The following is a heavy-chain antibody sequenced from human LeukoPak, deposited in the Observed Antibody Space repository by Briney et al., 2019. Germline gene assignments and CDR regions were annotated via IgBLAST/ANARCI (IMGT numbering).Heavy chain of an antibody. Sequence: GGSLRLSCAASGFTFSSYSMNWVRQAPGKGLEWVSAVSGSGDSTYYADSVKGRFTISRDNSKNTLYLRMSSLRADDTAVYYCAKDSYGDFSLGPEDWGQGTLVTVSS. CDR1: GFTFSSYS. J-gene: IGHJ4*02. D-gene: IGHD4-17*01. CDR2: VSGSGDST. V-gene: IGHV3-23*01. CDR3: AKDSYGDFSLGPED.